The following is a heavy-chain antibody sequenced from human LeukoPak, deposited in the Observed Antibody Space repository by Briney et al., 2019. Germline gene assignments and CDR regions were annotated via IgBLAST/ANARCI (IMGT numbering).Heavy chain of an antibody. V-gene: IGHV3-23*01. J-gene: IGHJ3*02. D-gene: IGHD3-22*01. Sequence: GGSLRLSCAASGFTLSSYAMSWVRQAPGKGLEWVSAISGSGGSTYYADSVKGRFTISRDNSKNTLYLQMNSLRAEDTAVYYCAKGLDSSGYYYPDAFDIWGQGTMVTVSS. CDR1: GFTLSSYA. CDR2: ISGSGGST. CDR3: AKGLDSSGYYYPDAFDI.